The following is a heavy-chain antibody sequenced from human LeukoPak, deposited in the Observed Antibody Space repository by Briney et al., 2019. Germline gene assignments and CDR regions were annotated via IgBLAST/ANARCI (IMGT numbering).Heavy chain of an antibody. CDR1: GGSFSGYY. D-gene: IGHD3-22*01. V-gene: IGHV4-34*01. CDR2: INHSGST. CDR3: ARSQYYYDSSGYYSDAFDI. Sequence: PSETLSLTCAVYGGSFSGYYWSWIRQPPGKGLEWIGEINHSGSTNYNPSLKSRVTISVDTSKNQFSLKLSSVTAADTAVYYCARSQYYYDSSGYYSDAFDIWGQGTMVTVSS. J-gene: IGHJ3*02.